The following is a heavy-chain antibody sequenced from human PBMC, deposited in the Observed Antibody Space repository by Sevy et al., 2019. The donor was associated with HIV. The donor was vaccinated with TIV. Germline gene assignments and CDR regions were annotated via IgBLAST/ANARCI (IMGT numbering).Heavy chain of an antibody. CDR3: AKVLARGVAVAGSAWGMDV. V-gene: IGHV3-23*01. J-gene: IGHJ6*02. CDR1: GFTFSNYA. Sequence: GGSLRLSCAASGFTFSNYAMNWVRQAPGKGLEWVSAISGSGGTTYDADSVKGRFTISRDKSKNTLYQQMNSLRAEDTAVYYCAKVLARGVAVAGSAWGMDVWGQGTMVTVSS. D-gene: IGHD6-19*01. CDR2: ISGSGGTT.